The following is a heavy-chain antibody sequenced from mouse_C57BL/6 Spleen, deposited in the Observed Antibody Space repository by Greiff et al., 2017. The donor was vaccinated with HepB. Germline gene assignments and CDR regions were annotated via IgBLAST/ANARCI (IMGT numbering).Heavy chain of an antibody. Sequence: EVKLVESGGGLVKPGGSLKLSCAASGFTFSSYTMSWVRQTPEKRLEWVATISGGGGNTYYPDSVKGRFTISRDNAKNTLYLQMSSLRSEDTALYYCARHGGKGAWFAYWGQGTLVTVSA. CDR2: ISGGGGNT. J-gene: IGHJ3*01. CDR3: ARHGGKGAWFAY. CDR1: GFTFSSYT. V-gene: IGHV5-9*01.